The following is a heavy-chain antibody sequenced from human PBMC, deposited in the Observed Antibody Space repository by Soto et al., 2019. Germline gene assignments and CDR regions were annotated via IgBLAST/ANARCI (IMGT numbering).Heavy chain of an antibody. CDR1: DFTLINSA. J-gene: IGHJ4*02. Sequence: GGPLGLSCEAPDFTLINSANHGSRQAQAKGREWVAVIWHDGSEKYYAESVKGRLTISRENSKNMVYLQMKSLRVEDTATYYCAKDGDRTYCSDGNCAFFDSWGQGALVTVSS. CDR3: AKDGDRTYCSDGNCAFFDS. D-gene: IGHD2-15*01. CDR2: IWHDGSEK. V-gene: IGHV3-33*06.